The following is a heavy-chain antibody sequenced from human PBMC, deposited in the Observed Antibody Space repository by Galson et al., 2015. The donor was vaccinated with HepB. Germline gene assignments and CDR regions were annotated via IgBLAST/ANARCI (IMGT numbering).Heavy chain of an antibody. J-gene: IGHJ4*02. D-gene: IGHD3-22*01. Sequence: SCKASGYTFTNYGISWVRQAPGQGLEWMGWISAYNGNTNYAQNLQGRVTLTTDTFTSTAYMELRSLRADDTAVYYCARTPPENYDSSGYSGNYFDLWGQGTLVTVSS. CDR1: GYTFTNYG. V-gene: IGHV1-18*01. CDR3: ARTPPENYDSSGYSGNYFDL. CDR2: ISAYNGNT.